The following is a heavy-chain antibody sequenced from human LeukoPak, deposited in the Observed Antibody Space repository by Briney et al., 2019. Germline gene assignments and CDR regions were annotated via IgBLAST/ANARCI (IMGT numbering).Heavy chain of an antibody. CDR3: ARVEGYYDSSGYYPIDY. Sequence: PGGSLRLSCAASGFTFSSYSMNWVRQAPGKGLEWVSSISSSSSYIYYADSVKGRFTISRDNAKNSLYLQMNSLRAEDTAVYYCARVEGYYDSSGYYPIDYWGQGTLVTVSS. V-gene: IGHV3-21*01. CDR1: GFTFSSYS. D-gene: IGHD3-22*01. J-gene: IGHJ4*02. CDR2: ISSSSSYI.